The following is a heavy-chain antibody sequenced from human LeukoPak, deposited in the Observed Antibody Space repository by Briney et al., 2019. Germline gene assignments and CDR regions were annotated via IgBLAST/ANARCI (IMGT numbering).Heavy chain of an antibody. CDR2: ISSSSSYI. CDR3: ARVEDSYYYYGMDV. V-gene: IGHV3-21*01. Sequence: PGGSLRLSCAASGFTFSSYSMNWVRQAPGKGLEWVSSISSSSSYIYYADSVKGRFTISRDNAKNTLYLQMNSLRAEDTAVYYCARVEDSYYYYGMDVWGQGTTVTVSS. CDR1: GFTFSSYS. J-gene: IGHJ6*02.